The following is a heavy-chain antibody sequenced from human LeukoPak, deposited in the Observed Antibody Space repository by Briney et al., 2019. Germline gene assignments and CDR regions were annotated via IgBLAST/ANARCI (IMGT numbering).Heavy chain of an antibody. CDR2: IYHSGST. CDR1: GGSISSGGYS. J-gene: IGHJ4*02. Sequence: SETLSLTCAVSGGSISSGGYSWSWIRQPPGKGLEWIGYIYHSGSTYYNPSLKSRVTISVDRSKNQFSLKLSSVTAADTAVYYCARTIQLWLNPTFDYWGQGTLVTVSS. D-gene: IGHD5-18*01. V-gene: IGHV4-30-2*02. CDR3: ARTIQLWLNPTFDY.